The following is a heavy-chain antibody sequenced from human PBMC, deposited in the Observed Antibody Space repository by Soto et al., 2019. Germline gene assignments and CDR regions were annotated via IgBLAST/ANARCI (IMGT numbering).Heavy chain of an antibody. J-gene: IGHJ6*02. Sequence: GGSLRVSCAASGFTFSSYAMSWVRQAPGKGLEWVSAISGSGGSTYYADSVKGRFTISRDNSKNTLYLQMNSLRAEDTAVYYCAKVHSGYDLGDRLVVYYGMDVWGQGTTVTVSS. D-gene: IGHD5-12*01. CDR2: ISGSGGST. CDR1: GFTFSSYA. CDR3: AKVHSGYDLGDRLVVYYGMDV. V-gene: IGHV3-23*01.